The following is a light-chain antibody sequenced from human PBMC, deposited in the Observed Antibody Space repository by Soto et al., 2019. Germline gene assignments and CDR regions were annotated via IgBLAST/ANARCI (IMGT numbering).Light chain of an antibody. V-gene: IGKV3-15*01. CDR1: QSVSSN. CDR3: QQYNNWPFT. CDR2: GAS. J-gene: IGKJ3*01. Sequence: EIVMTQSPATLSVSPGERATLSCRASQSVSSNLAWYQQKPGQAPRLLIYGASTRATGIPARFSGSGSGTEFTLIISSLQSEDFAVYYCQQYNNWPFTFGAGTKVDIK.